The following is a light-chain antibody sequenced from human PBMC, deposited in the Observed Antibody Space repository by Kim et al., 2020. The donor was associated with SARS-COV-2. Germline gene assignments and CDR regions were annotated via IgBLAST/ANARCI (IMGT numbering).Light chain of an antibody. V-gene: IGKV3-20*01. J-gene: IGKJ4*01. CDR1: QSGDSAY. CDR2: GAS. Sequence: PGERATLSCRASQSGDSAYVAWYQQMPGQSPMLLIWGASNRVTGIPDRFTGSGSGTDFTLTISRLEPEDFALYFCQKYGNSPPLTFGGGTKVDIK. CDR3: QKYGNSPPLT.